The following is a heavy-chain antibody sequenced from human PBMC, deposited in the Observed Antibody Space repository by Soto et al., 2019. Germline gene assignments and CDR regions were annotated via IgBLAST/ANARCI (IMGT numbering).Heavy chain of an antibody. CDR2: ISGYSGRI. D-gene: IGHD2-15*01. CDR1: GYTFTEYG. V-gene: IGHV1-18*01. Sequence: QIQVVQSGTEVKEPGASVKVSCKASGYTFTEYGISWMRQAPGQGREWVGWISGYSGRILYAQKFQGRVTITTDTSTHTANMDLRSLGSDDTAVYYCAKDNPATSPSRYSFSMDVWGPGTTVIVSS. J-gene: IGHJ6*02. CDR3: AKDNPATSPSRYSFSMDV.